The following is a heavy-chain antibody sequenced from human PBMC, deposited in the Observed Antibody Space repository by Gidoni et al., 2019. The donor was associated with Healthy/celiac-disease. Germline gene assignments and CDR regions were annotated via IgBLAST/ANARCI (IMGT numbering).Heavy chain of an antibody. Sequence: QVQLVASGGGVVQPGGSLRLSCAASGFTFSSYGMHWVRQAPGKGLEWVAFIRYDGSNKYYADSVKGRFTISRDNSKNTLYLQMNSLRAEDTAVYYGAKDEKGIVVVPARTWRGGPIDYWGQGTLVTVSS. CDR2: IRYDGSNK. CDR1: GFTFSSYG. V-gene: IGHV3-30*02. J-gene: IGHJ4*02. CDR3: AKDEKGIVVVPARTWRGGPIDY. D-gene: IGHD2-2*01.